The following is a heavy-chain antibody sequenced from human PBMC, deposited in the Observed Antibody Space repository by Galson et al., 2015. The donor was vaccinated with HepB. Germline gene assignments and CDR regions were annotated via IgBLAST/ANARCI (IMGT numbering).Heavy chain of an antibody. V-gene: IGHV3-23*01. Sequence: SLRLSCAASGFTFSNYAMTWVRQAPGKGLEWVSGISGSAATTYYADSVRGRFTISRDNSKNTLYLHMNSLTAEDTAIYYCAKGPAYCGGDCHADYWGQGNLVTVSS. CDR3: AKGPAYCGGDCHADY. CDR2: ISGSAATT. D-gene: IGHD2-21*01. J-gene: IGHJ4*02. CDR1: GFTFSNYA.